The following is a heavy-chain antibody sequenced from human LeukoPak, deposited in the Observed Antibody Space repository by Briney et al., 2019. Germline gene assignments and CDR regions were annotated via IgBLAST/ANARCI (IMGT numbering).Heavy chain of an antibody. J-gene: IGHJ5*02. CDR2: INHSGST. CDR3: AGSTVTPPYNWFDP. Sequence: PSETLSLTCAVYGGSFSGYYWSWIRQPPGKGLEWIGEINHSGSTNYNPSLKSRVTISVDTSKNQFSLKLSPVTAADTAVYYCAGSTVTPPYNWFDPWGQGTLVTVSS. V-gene: IGHV4-34*01. CDR1: GGSFSGYY. D-gene: IGHD4-17*01.